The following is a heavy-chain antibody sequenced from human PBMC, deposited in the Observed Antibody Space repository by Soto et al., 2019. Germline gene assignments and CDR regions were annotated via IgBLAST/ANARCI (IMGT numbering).Heavy chain of an antibody. CDR1: GFTFISYE. J-gene: IGHJ6*02. Sequence: TGGSLRLSCAASGFTFISYEMRWVRQAPGKGLEWVSYISGSGYTIYYADSVKGRFTISRDNAKNSLYLQMNSLRAEDTAVYYCARVSAAHGMDVWGQGTTVTVSS. CDR2: ISGSGYTI. CDR3: ARVSAAHGMDV. V-gene: IGHV3-48*03. D-gene: IGHD2-2*01.